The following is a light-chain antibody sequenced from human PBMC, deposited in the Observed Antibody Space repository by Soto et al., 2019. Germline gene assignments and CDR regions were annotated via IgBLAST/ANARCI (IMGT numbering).Light chain of an antibody. CDR3: QSYGGNTLPV. V-gene: IGLV6-57*02. J-gene: IGLJ7*01. CDR1: SGSIASNY. Sequence: NFMLTQPHSVSESPGKTVTISCTGSSGSIASNYVQWYQQRPCSAPTTVISEDKKRPSGVPDRFSGSIASSSNSASLTISGLKSEDEADYYCQSYGGNTLPVFGGGTQLTVL. CDR2: EDK.